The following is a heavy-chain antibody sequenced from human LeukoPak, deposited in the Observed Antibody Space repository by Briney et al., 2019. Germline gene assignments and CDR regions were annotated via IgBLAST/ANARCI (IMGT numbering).Heavy chain of an antibody. V-gene: IGHV1-8*03. CDR1: GNTFTRYD. Sequence: ASVKVSCKASGNTFTRYDIIWVRQATGQGLEWMGWMNPNSGTTGNAQKFQGRVTITRNTSISTAYMELSSLTSEDTAVYYCARVVEGAFDIWGQGTMVIVSS. CDR2: MNPNSGTT. CDR3: ARVVEGAFDI. J-gene: IGHJ3*02.